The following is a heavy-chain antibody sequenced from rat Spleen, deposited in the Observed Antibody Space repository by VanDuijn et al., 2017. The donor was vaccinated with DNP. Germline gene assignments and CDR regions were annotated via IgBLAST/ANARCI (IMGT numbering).Heavy chain of an antibody. J-gene: IGHJ3*01. D-gene: IGHD1-4*01. CDR1: GFKFNNYW. Sequence: EVQLVESGGGPVQPGRSLKLSCVASGFKFNNYWMTWIRQAPGKGLEWVATITNPGGNTYYSDSVKGRFTISRDNAKSTLYLQMDSLRSEDTATYYCARSRLPGYYPFACWGQGTLVTVSS. CDR3: ARSRLPGYYPFAC. V-gene: IGHV5-31*01. CDR2: ITNPGGNT.